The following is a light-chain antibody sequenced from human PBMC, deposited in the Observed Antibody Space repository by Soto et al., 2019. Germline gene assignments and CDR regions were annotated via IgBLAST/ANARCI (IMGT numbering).Light chain of an antibody. CDR1: SSDVGGYDS. J-gene: IGLJ2*01. Sequence: QSVLTQPASVSGSPGQSITISCTGTSSDVGGYDSVSWYRQDPGKAPKLIISDVTNRPSGVSDRFSGSKSGTSASLAITGLQAEDEADYYCQSYDSSLSGHVVFGGGTKLTVL. V-gene: IGLV2-14*01. CDR2: DVT. CDR3: QSYDSSLSGHVV.